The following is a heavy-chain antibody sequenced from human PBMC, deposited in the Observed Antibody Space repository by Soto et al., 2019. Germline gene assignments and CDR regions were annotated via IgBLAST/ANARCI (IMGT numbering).Heavy chain of an antibody. J-gene: IGHJ3*01. V-gene: IGHV1-69*18. CDR3: ARMGYPLSGAFDL. D-gene: IGHD5-18*01. CDR1: GGTFGNYA. Sequence: QVQLVQSGAEVKKPGSSVKVSCKASGGTFGNYAVSWLRQAPGQGLAWMGTIIPVFTKATYEQKFQGRVTITADDSSTTAYMELNSLRSEDTAIYYCARMGYPLSGAFDLWGQGTMVTVSS. CDR2: IIPVFTKA.